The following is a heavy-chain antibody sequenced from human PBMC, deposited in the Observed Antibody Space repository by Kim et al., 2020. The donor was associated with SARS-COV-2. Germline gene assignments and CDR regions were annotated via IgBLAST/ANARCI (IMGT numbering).Heavy chain of an antibody. D-gene: IGHD2-15*01. CDR1: GYTLTELS. Sequence: ASVKVSCKVSGYTLTELSMHWVRQAPGKGLEWMGGFDPEDGETIYAQKFQGRVTMTEDTSTDTAYMELSSLRSEDTAVYYCATLLPYCSGGSCHIIWSNWVGPWGQGNLVTVSS. J-gene: IGHJ5*01. CDR2: FDPEDGET. CDR3: ATLLPYCSGGSCHIIWSNWVGP. V-gene: IGHV1-24*01.